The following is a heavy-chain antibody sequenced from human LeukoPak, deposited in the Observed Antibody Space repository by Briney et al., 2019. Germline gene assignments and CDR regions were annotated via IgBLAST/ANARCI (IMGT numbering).Heavy chain of an antibody. CDR3: ARDPSGDVVVITGDAFDV. CDR2: ISGKNGNT. D-gene: IGHD3-22*01. CDR1: GYIFISYG. V-gene: IGHV1-18*01. Sequence: ASVKVSCKASGYIFISYGISWVRQVAGRGLEWMGWISGKNGNTMYGQMFQGRVTMTTDTSTSTAYMELRSLRSDDTAVYYCARDPSGDVVVITGDAFDVWGQGTMVTVSS. J-gene: IGHJ3*01.